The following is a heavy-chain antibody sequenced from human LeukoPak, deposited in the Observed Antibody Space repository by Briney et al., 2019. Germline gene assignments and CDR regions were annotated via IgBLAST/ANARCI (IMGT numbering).Heavy chain of an antibody. CDR1: GFTFSNYA. CDR2: ISGSGGST. Sequence: GGSLRLSCAASGFTFSNYAMSWVRQAPGKGLEWVSAISGSGGSTYYADSVKGRFTISRDNSKNTLYLQMNSLRAEDTAVYYCAKTPPEVGATYYFDYWGQGTLVTVSS. V-gene: IGHV3-23*01. CDR3: AKTPPEVGATYYFDY. D-gene: IGHD1-26*01. J-gene: IGHJ4*02.